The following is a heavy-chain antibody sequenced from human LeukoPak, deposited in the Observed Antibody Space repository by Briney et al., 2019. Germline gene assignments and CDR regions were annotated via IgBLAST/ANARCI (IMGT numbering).Heavy chain of an antibody. J-gene: IGHJ3*01. Sequence: GGSLRLSCAASGFTFSNYGMSWVRQAPGKGLEWVSAISGSYTTYYADSVRGRFTISRDNSKNTLYMQLNSLRAEDTAVYYCAKDLRWLAFDLWGQGTMVTVSS. CDR1: GFTFSNYG. CDR2: ISGSYTT. V-gene: IGHV3-23*01. D-gene: IGHD6-19*01. CDR3: AKDLRWLAFDL.